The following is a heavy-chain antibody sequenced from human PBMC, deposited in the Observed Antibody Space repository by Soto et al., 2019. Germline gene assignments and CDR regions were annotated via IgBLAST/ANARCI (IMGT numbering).Heavy chain of an antibody. V-gene: IGHV3-9*02. CDR3: VKDMNGGGKTSIPYFDS. CDR2: ISSNSATI. Sequence: EVQLVESGGGLVQPGRSLRLSCVASGFIADDYAMHWVRQAPGKGLEWVSGISSNSATINYADSVKGRITISSDNAKNPLLLQMNSLRPDGKVFYYCVKDMNGGGKTSIPYFDSWGQGTVVTVSS. J-gene: IGHJ4*02. CDR1: GFIADDYA. D-gene: IGHD2-15*01.